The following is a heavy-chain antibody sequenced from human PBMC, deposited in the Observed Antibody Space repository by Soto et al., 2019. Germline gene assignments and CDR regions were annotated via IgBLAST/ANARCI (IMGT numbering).Heavy chain of an antibody. Sequence: GASVKVSCKASGYTFTSYDINWVRQATGQGLEWMGWMNPNSGNTGYAQKLQGRVTMTRDTSTSTAYMELRSLRSDDTAVYYCARDNCSGGSCYSSWFDPWGQGTLVTVSS. CDR2: MNPNSGNT. CDR3: ARDNCSGGSCYSSWFDP. J-gene: IGHJ5*02. CDR1: GYTFTSYD. D-gene: IGHD2-15*01. V-gene: IGHV1-8*01.